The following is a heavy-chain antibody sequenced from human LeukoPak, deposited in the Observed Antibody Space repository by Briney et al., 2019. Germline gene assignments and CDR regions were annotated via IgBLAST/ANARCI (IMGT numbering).Heavy chain of an antibody. Sequence: SETLSLTCAVSGGSISSGGYSWSWIRQPPGKGLEWIGYIYHSGSTYYNPSLKSRVTISVDRSKNQFSLKLSSVTAADTAVYYCARGTYYYDSCGYYFDYWGQGTLVTVSS. D-gene: IGHD3-22*01. J-gene: IGHJ4*02. V-gene: IGHV4-30-2*01. CDR3: ARGTYYYDSCGYYFDY. CDR1: GGSISSGGYS. CDR2: IYHSGST.